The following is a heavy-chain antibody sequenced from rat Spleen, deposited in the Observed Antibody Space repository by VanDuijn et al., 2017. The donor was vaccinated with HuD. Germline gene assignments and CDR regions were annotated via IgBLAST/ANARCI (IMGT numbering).Heavy chain of an antibody. D-gene: IGHD1-11*01. J-gene: IGHJ4*01. CDR2: FTIPSGRP. V-gene: IGHV5-31*01. CDR3: ARHYGGYSEYVMDA. Sequence: LVVYGLETEPPVRVVRLSCVRTGSTFNNYGKASLSQAPRNRQEPVPSFTIPSGRPYNPDSVTGRFTISRDTAQNTLYLQMNSLRSEDTATYYCARHYGGYSEYVMDAWGQGASVTVSS. CDR1: GSTFNNYG.